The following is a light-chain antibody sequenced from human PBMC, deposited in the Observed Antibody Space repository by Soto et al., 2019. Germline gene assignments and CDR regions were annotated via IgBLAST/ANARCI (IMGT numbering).Light chain of an antibody. V-gene: IGKV3-15*01. Sequence: EIVMTQSPATLSVSPGERATLSCRASQSLSNNLAWYQQKPGQAPRFLIYDASTRATGVPASFSGSGSGTEFTLTISSLQSEDFAVYYCQQYNNWPRTFGQGTKVEIK. CDR2: DAS. J-gene: IGKJ1*01. CDR1: QSLSNN. CDR3: QQYNNWPRT.